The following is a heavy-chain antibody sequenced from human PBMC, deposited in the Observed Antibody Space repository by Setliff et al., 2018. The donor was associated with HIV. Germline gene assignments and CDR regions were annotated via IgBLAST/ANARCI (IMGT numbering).Heavy chain of an antibody. Sequence: SETLSLTCTVSGGSITGHYWSWIRQPPGKGLEWIGYIHYSGSSNYNPSLKSRVSISLDTSKNQFSLKLSSVTAADTAVYYCARAVQLGYFDYWGQGTLVTV. CDR2: IHYSGSS. CDR1: GGSITGHY. V-gene: IGHV4-59*11. D-gene: IGHD6-6*01. CDR3: ARAVQLGYFDY. J-gene: IGHJ4*02.